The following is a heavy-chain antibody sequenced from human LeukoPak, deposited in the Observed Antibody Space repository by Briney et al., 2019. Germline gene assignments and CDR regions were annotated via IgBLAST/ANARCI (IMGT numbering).Heavy chain of an antibody. CDR1: GFTFSSHS. V-gene: IGHV3-21*01. J-gene: IGHJ4*02. Sequence: PGRSLRLSCAASGFTFSSHSTNWVRQAPGKGLEWVSSISSSSNYIYYAHSVKGRFTISRDNAKNSLYLQMNSLRAEDTAVYYCASRSDYGDPHYWGQGTLVTVSS. CDR2: ISSSSNYI. D-gene: IGHD4-17*01. CDR3: ASRSDYGDPHY.